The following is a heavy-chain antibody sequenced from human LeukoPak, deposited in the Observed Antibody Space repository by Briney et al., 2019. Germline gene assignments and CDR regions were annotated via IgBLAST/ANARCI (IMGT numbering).Heavy chain of an antibody. V-gene: IGHV3-15*07. J-gene: IGHJ4*02. D-gene: IGHD1-26*01. CDR1: GFILRNNW. CDR3: TTGGGVGAIRTGAY. CDR2: IKGETDGGTT. Sequence: PGGSLRLSCAASGFILRNNWMNWVRQGPGKGLEWVGRIKGETDGGTTDRAAPVKDRFTISRDDSKNMLFLDMKSLKIEDTGLYYCTTGGGVGAIRTGAYWGQGTLVIVSS.